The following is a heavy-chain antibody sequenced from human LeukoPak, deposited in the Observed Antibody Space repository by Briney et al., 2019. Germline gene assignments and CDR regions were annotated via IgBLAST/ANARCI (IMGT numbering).Heavy chain of an antibody. J-gene: IGHJ4*02. D-gene: IGHD5-12*01. Sequence: ASVKVSCKASGYSFTNYGISWVRQAPGQGLEWMGWLNTYSGNTNYAQKLQGRVTMTTDTSTSTVFMEMRSLRSDDTAVYFCARDRDTGYDCGYWGQGTLVTVSS. V-gene: IGHV1-18*04. CDR1: GYSFTNYG. CDR3: ARDRDTGYDCGY. CDR2: LNTYSGNT.